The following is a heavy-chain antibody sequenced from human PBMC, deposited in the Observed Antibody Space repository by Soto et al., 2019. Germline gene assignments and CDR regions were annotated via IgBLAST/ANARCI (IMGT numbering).Heavy chain of an antibody. Sequence: ASVKVSCKASGYTFSSYYMNWVRQAPGQGLEWLGIINPSGGYTTYAQRFLGRVTMTSDTSTSTVHMELGSLTSEDTAVYYCARLTYYYDSRGYYFDNWGQGTLVTVSS. V-gene: IGHV1-46*01. J-gene: IGHJ4*02. CDR2: INPSGGYT. CDR1: GYTFSSYY. D-gene: IGHD3-22*01. CDR3: ARLTYYYDSRGYYFDN.